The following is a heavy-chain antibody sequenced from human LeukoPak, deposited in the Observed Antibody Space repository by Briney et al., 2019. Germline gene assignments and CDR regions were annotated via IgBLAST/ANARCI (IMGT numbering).Heavy chain of an antibody. J-gene: IGHJ4*02. CDR1: GGSISSGGYY. CDR3: ARSELLWFGGVNSGFDY. D-gene: IGHD3-10*01. CDR2: IYHSGST. Sequence: SETLSLTCTVSGGSISSGGYYWSWIRQPPGKGLEWIGYIYHSGSTYYNPSLKSRVTISVDRSKNQFSLKLSSVTAADTAVYYCARSELLWFGGVNSGFDYWGQGTLVTVSS. V-gene: IGHV4-30-2*01.